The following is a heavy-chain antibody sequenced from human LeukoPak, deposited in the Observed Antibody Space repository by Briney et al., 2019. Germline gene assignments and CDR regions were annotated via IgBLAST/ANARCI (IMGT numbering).Heavy chain of an antibody. J-gene: IGHJ4*02. Sequence: GASVKVSCKASGGTFSRYAISWVRQAPRQGLEWTGRIIPILGIANYAQKFQGRVTITADKSTSTAYMELSSLRSEDTAVYYCARDRIAVAPKPFDYWGQGTLVTVSS. D-gene: IGHD6-19*01. CDR3: ARDRIAVAPKPFDY. CDR1: GGTFSRYA. V-gene: IGHV1-69*04. CDR2: IIPILGIA.